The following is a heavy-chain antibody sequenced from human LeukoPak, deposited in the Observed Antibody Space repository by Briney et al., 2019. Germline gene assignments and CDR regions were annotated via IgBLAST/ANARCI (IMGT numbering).Heavy chain of an antibody. Sequence: ASVKVSCKASGYTFTGYYMHWVRQAPGQGLEWMGWINPNSGGTNYAQKFQGRVTMTRDTSISTAYMELSRLRSDDTAVYYCARDHETVRFLEWLPLGYWGQGTLVTVSS. D-gene: IGHD3-3*01. CDR1: GYTFTGYY. CDR3: ARDHETVRFLEWLPLGY. CDR2: INPNSGGT. V-gene: IGHV1-2*02. J-gene: IGHJ4*02.